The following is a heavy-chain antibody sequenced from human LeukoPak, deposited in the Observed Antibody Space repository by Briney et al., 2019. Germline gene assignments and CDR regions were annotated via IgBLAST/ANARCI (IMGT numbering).Heavy chain of an antibody. CDR2: IRYDGSNK. J-gene: IGHJ3*02. CDR1: GFTFSSYG. D-gene: IGHD1-20*01. V-gene: IGHV3-30*02. CDR3: ARDEYNWNVDAFDI. Sequence: GGSLRLSCAASGFTFSSYGMHWVRQAPGKGLEWVAFIRYDGSNKYYADSVKGRFTISRDNSKNTLYLQMNSLRAEDTAAYYCARDEYNWNVDAFDIWGQGTVVTVSS.